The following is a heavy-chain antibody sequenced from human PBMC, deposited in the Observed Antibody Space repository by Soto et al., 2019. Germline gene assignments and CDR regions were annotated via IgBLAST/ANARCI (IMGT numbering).Heavy chain of an antibody. CDR2: IDPSDSYT. Sequence: EVQLVQSGAEVKKPGESLRISCKGSGYSFTSYLISWVRQMPGKGLEWMGRIDPSDSYTNYSPSFQRHVTISADKSISTAYLQWSSLKASDTAMYYCARLAMATRRGYYGMDVWGQGTTVTVSS. CDR3: ARLAMATRRGYYGMDV. D-gene: IGHD5-12*01. CDR1: GYSFTSYL. V-gene: IGHV5-10-1*01. J-gene: IGHJ6*02.